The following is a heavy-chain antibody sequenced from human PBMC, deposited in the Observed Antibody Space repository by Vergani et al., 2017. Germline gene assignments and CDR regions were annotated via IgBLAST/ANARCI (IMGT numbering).Heavy chain of an antibody. CDR3: AGPQGTSAYYYGGFDY. Sequence: QVQLVESGGGVVQPGRSLRLSCAASGFTFSSYGMHWVRQAPGKGLEWVAFIRYDGSNKYYADSVKGRFTISRDNSKNTLYLQMNSLRAEDTAVYYCAGPQGTSAYYYGGFDYWGQGILVTVSS. CDR1: GFTFSSYG. D-gene: IGHD3-22*01. CDR2: IRYDGSNK. J-gene: IGHJ4*02. V-gene: IGHV3-30*02.